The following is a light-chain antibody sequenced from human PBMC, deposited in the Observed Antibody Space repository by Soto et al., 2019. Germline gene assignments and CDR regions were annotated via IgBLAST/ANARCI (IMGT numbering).Light chain of an antibody. CDR2: GAS. Sequence: EIVLTQSPGTLCLSPGERATLSCRASQSISSSYFAWYQQKPGQAPRLLIYGASSRATGIPDRFSASGSGTDFTLTISRLEPEDFAVYYCQQYSSSPLTFGGGTRVEIK. CDR3: QQYSSSPLT. CDR1: QSISSSY. V-gene: IGKV3-20*01. J-gene: IGKJ4*01.